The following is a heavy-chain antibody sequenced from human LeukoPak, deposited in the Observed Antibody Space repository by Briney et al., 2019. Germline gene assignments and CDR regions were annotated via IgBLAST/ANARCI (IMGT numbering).Heavy chain of an antibody. V-gene: IGHV3-33*01. CDR1: GFTFSNYG. Sequence: GGSLRLSCAASGFTFSNYGMYRVRQAPGKGLEWVAVIWYDGSNKYYADSVKGRFTISRDNSNNTVYLQMNSLSAEDTAVYYCARDGGYCSGDSCGGKFDYWGQGTLVTVSS. CDR3: ARDGGYCSGDSCGGKFDY. J-gene: IGHJ4*02. CDR2: IWYDGSNK. D-gene: IGHD2-15*01.